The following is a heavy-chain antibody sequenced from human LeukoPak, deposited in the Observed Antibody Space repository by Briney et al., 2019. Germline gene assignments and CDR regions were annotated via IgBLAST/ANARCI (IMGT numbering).Heavy chain of an antibody. V-gene: IGHV3-21*01. Sequence: GGSLRLSCAASGFTVSSNYMSWVRQAPGKGLEWVSSISSSSSYIYYADSVKGRFTISRDNAKNSLYLQMNSLRAEDTAVYYCASEKRRLLDYWGQGTLVTVSS. CDR2: ISSSSSYI. CDR3: ASEKRRLLDY. CDR1: GFTVSSNY. J-gene: IGHJ4*02.